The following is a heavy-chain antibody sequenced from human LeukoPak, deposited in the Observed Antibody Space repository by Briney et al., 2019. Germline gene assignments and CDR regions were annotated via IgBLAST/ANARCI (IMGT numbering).Heavy chain of an antibody. CDR1: GGSISSYY. CDR3: ARATTQYYYGSGSSHFDY. V-gene: IGHV4-59*01. J-gene: IGHJ4*02. D-gene: IGHD3-10*01. Sequence: SETLSLTCTVPGGSISSYYWSWIPQPPGKGLEWIGYIYYSGSTNYNPSLKSPVTISVDTSTNQFSLKLSSVTAADTAVYYCARATTQYYYGSGSSHFDYWGQGTLDTVSS. CDR2: IYYSGST.